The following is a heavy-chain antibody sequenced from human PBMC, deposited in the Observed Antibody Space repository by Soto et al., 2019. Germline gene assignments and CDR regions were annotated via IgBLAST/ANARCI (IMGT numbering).Heavy chain of an antibody. Sequence: ASVKVSCKASGYTFTSYGISCVRQAPGQGLEWMGWISAYNGNTNYAQKLQGRVTMTTDTSTSTAYMELRSLRSDDTAVYYCARGYYDFWSGYRRIDYYYMDVWGKGTTVTVSS. J-gene: IGHJ6*03. CDR3: ARGYYDFWSGYRRIDYYYMDV. V-gene: IGHV1-18*01. CDR1: GYTFTSYG. CDR2: ISAYNGNT. D-gene: IGHD3-3*01.